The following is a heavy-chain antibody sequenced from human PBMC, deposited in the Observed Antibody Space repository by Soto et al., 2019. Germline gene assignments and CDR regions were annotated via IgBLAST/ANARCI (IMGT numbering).Heavy chain of an antibody. CDR1: GYNFANYW. J-gene: IGHJ3*02. Sequence: GESLKISCKGSGYNFANYWIDWVRRMPGKGLEWMGMIFPGDSDTKNSPSLQGQITMSVDKSDSSAYLQWRSLKASDTAMYYCAAGYTTGPDAFDIWGQGTMVTVSS. CDR2: IFPGDSDT. D-gene: IGHD6-13*01. CDR3: AAGYTTGPDAFDI. V-gene: IGHV5-51*01.